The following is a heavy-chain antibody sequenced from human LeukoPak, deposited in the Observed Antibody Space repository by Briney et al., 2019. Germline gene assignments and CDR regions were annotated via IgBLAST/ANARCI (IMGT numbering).Heavy chain of an antibody. D-gene: IGHD6-13*01. CDR3: ARHGRSIAAAPFDP. CDR2: IYYSGST. Sequence: SETLSLTCTVSGGSISSYYWSWIRQPPGKGLEWIGYIYYSGSTNYNPSLKSRVTISVDTSKNQFSLKLSSVTAADAAVYYCARHGRSIAAAPFDPWGQGTLVTVSS. J-gene: IGHJ5*02. V-gene: IGHV4-59*08. CDR1: GGSISSYY.